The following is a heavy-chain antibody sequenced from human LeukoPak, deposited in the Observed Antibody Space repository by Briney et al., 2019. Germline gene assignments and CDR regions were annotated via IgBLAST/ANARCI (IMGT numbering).Heavy chain of an antibody. CDR1: GFTFSSYA. CDR2: ISGSGSST. V-gene: IGHV3-23*01. CDR3: ANGGSSGWYSYYFDY. Sequence: PGGSLRLSCAASGFTFSSYAMSWVRQAPGKGLEWVSAISGSGSSTYYADSVKGRFTISRDNSKNTLYLQMNSLRAEDTAVYYCANGGSSGWYSYYFDYWGQGTLVTVSS. D-gene: IGHD6-19*01. J-gene: IGHJ4*02.